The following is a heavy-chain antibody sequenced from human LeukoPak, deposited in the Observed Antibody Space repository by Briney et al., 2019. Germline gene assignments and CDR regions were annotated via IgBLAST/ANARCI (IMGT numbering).Heavy chain of an antibody. Sequence: GGSLRLSCAASGFTFSSYAMSWVRQAPGKGLEWVSAISGSGDSTYYADSVKGRFTISRDNSKNTLYLQMNSLRAEDTAVYYCAKGSEASSGWTRRYFQHWGQGTLVTVSS. CDR2: ISGSGDST. CDR3: AKGSEASSGWTRRYFQH. V-gene: IGHV3-23*01. J-gene: IGHJ1*01. D-gene: IGHD6-19*01. CDR1: GFTFSSYA.